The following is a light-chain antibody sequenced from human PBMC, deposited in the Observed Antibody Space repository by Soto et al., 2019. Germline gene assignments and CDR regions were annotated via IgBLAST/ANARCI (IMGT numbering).Light chain of an antibody. V-gene: IGLV2-14*01. J-gene: IGLJ1*01. CDR3: SSYTSSSTLGV. Sequence: QPVLTQPASVSGSPVHSITISCTGTSSDVGGYNYVSWYQQHPGKAPKLMIYDVSNRPSGVSNRFSGSKSGNTASLTISGLQAEDEADYYCSSYTSSSTLGVFGTGTKVTVL. CDR2: DVS. CDR1: SSDVGGYNY.